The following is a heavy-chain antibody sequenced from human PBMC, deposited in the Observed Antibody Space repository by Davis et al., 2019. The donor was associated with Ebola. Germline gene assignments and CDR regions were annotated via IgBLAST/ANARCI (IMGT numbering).Heavy chain of an antibody. Sequence: ASVKVSCKTSGYTFIDYGISWVRQAPGQGLEWMGWISPHNGNTNYAQKFQGRLTMTRDTSTSTVYMELSSLRSEDAALYYCARGGMGVTTARFDPWGQGTLVTVSS. CDR2: ISPHNGNT. V-gene: IGHV1-18*04. CDR1: GYTFIDYG. J-gene: IGHJ5*02. CDR3: ARGGMGVTTARFDP. D-gene: IGHD4/OR15-4a*01.